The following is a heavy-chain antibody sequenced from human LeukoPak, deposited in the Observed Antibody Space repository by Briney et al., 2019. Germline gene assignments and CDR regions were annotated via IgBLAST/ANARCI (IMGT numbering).Heavy chain of an antibody. CDR1: GFTVSDKY. J-gene: IGHJ4*02. V-gene: IGHV3-53*01. D-gene: IGHD6-19*01. CDR3: ARVVVAGCFDY. CDR2: IYSGGYT. Sequence: PGGSLRLSCAASGFTVSDKYMSWVRQAPGKGLEWVSVIYSGGYTHYAESVKGRFTISRDNSKNTLYLQMNSLRAEDTAVYYCARVVVAGCFDYWGQGTLVTVSS.